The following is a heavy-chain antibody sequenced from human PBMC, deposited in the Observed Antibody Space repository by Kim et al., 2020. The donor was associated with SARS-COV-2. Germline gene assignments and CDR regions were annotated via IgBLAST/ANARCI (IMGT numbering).Heavy chain of an antibody. CDR2: YN. Sequence: YNDYAVSVKSRITINPDTSKNQFSLQLNSVTPEDTAVYYCARGWLPTFDYWGQGTLVTVSS. CDR3: ARGWLPTFDY. V-gene: IGHV6-1*01. J-gene: IGHJ4*02. D-gene: IGHD5-12*01.